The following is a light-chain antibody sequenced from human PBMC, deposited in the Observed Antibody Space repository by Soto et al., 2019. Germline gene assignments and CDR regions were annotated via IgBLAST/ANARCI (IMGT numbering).Light chain of an antibody. V-gene: IGLV7-43*01. Sequence: QAVVTQEPSLTVSPGGTVTLTCASSTGAVTSDSYPNWVQQKPGQAPRALIYSTSNSHSWTPARFSGSLLGGKAALTLSGVQPEDEAEYYCLLSFGSSQIFGGGTKLTVL. J-gene: IGLJ2*01. CDR2: STS. CDR3: LLSFGSSQI. CDR1: TGAVTSDSY.